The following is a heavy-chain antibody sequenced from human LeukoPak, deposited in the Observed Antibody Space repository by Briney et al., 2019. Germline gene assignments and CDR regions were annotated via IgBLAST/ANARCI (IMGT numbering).Heavy chain of an antibody. D-gene: IGHD2-21*02. CDR1: GGSISSGSYY. J-gene: IGHJ3*02. V-gene: IGHV4-61*02. CDR2: IYTSGST. CDR3: ARAQVVVVTGFDAFDI. Sequence: SETLSLTCTVSGGSISSGSYYWSWIRQPAGKGLEWIGRIYTSGSTNYNPSLKSRVTISVDTSKNQFSLKLSSVTAAATAVYYCARAQVVVVTGFDAFDIWGQGTMVTVSS.